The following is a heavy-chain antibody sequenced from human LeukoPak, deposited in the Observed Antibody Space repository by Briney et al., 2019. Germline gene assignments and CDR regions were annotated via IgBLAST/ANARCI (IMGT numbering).Heavy chain of an antibody. V-gene: IGHV1-18*01. J-gene: IGHJ4*02. CDR3: AREYGSGSYTGIDY. CDR1: GYTFTSYY. CDR2: ISAYNSAYNGNT. D-gene: IGHD3-10*01. Sequence: ASVKVSCKASGYTFTSYYMHWVRQAPGQGLEWMGWISAYNSAYNGNTHYAQKLQGRVTMTTDTSTNTGYMELRSLRSDDTAVYYCAREYGSGSYTGIDYWGQGTLVTVSS.